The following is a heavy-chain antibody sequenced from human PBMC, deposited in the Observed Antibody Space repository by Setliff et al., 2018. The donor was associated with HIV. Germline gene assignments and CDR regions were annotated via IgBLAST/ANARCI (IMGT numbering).Heavy chain of an antibody. V-gene: IGHV3-74*01. CDR3: ASSSYSYGAY. D-gene: IGHD5-18*01. CDR1: GFSFSSYW. J-gene: IGHJ4*02. CDR2: INSDGNTI. Sequence: HPGGSLRLSCAASGFSFSSYWMYWVRQAPGKGLVWVSRINSDGNTISYADSVKGRFTISRDNAKNTVYLEMNSLRAEDTAVYYCASSSYSYGAYWGQGTLVTVSS.